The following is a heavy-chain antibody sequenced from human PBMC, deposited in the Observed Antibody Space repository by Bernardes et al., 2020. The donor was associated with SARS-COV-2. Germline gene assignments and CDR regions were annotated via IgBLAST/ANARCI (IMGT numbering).Heavy chain of an antibody. V-gene: IGHV3-11*05. J-gene: IGHJ4*02. CDR3: ARDVLDYGDSPPSFYFDS. D-gene: IGHD4-17*01. CDR2: ISGSSSYI. CDR1: GFAFNDYY. Sequence: GGSLRLSCAASGFAFNDYYMTWIRQVPGKGLEWISYISGSSSYINYADSVKGRFTISRDNAKNSLYLQMNSLRSEDTAVYYCARDVLDYGDSPPSFYFDSWGQGTLVTVSS.